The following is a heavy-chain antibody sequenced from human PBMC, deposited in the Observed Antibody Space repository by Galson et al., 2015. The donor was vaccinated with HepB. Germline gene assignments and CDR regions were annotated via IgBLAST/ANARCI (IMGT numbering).Heavy chain of an antibody. CDR3: AQRIAAFDS. Sequence: PALVKPTQTLTLTCTFSGFSLSSSGEGVGCVRQPPGKALEWLPIIYWDDGRRYSPSLKSRLTITKDTSKNQVVITMTSMDPVDAATYYCAQRIAAFDSWGQGTLVTVSS. CDR2: IYWDDGR. CDR1: GFSLSSSGEG. J-gene: IGHJ4*02. V-gene: IGHV2-5*02. D-gene: IGHD6-6*01.